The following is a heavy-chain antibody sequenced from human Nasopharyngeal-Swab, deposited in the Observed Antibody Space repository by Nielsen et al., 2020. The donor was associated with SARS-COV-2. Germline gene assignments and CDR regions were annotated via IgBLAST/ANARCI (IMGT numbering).Heavy chain of an antibody. Sequence: GGSLRFSCAASGFTFRSYEMNWVRQAPGTGLEWVSYIASSGSPTYYADSVKGRFTIARDNAKNSLYLQMNSLRAEDTAVYYCARDTAAYYYYMDVWGKGTTVTVSS. CDR3: ARDTAAYYYYMDV. CDR2: IASSGSPT. CDR1: GFTFRSYE. V-gene: IGHV3-48*03. D-gene: IGHD4-17*01. J-gene: IGHJ6*03.